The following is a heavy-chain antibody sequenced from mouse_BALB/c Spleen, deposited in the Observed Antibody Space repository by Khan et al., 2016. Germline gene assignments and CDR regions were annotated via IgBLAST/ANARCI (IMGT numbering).Heavy chain of an antibody. CDR2: ISDGGSYT. V-gene: IGHV5-4*02. J-gene: IGHJ2*01. CDR1: GFTFSDYY. Sequence: EVELVESGGGLVKPGGSLKLSCAASGFTFSDYYMYGVGQTPEKRLERVATISDGGSYTYYPDSVKGRFTISRDNGKNHLYLQMSSLKSEDTASYYCARDRYDYFDYWGQGTTLTVSS. D-gene: IGHD2-14*01. CDR3: ARDRYDYFDY.